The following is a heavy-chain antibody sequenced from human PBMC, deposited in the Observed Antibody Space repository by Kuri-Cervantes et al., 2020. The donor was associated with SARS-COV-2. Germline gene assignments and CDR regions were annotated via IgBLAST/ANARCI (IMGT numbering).Heavy chain of an antibody. D-gene: IGHD2-2*01. J-gene: IGHJ4*02. CDR3: ARLVVPAAPSDY. CDR1: GASISSSNYC. V-gene: IGHV4-39*01. Sequence: SETLSLTCTVSGASISSSNYCWGWIRQPPGKGLEWIGTIFYSGSTYYNPSLKSRVTISVDTSKNQFSLKLSSVTAADTAVYYCARLVVPAAPSDYWGQGTLVTVSS. CDR2: IFYSGST.